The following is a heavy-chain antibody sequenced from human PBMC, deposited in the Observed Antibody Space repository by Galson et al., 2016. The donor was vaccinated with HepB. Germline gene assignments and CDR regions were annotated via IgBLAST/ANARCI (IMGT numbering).Heavy chain of an antibody. Sequence: SLTCAVSGGSMSDNSWWAWVRQSPRKDLEWIGEIYQTGTAHYNPSFTSRATISIDKSNNQISLRLESVTAADTAVYYCTRGTLGTTASMAFDFWGQGTLVSVSS. D-gene: IGHD1-26*01. J-gene: IGHJ4*02. CDR3: TRGTLGTTASMAFDF. V-gene: IGHV4-4*02. CDR2: IYQTGTA. CDR1: GGSMSDNSW.